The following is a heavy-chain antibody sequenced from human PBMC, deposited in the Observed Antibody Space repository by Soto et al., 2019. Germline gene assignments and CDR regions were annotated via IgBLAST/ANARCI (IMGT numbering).Heavy chain of an antibody. J-gene: IGHJ5*02. V-gene: IGHV4-59*01. D-gene: IGHD2-2*02. CDR2: IYYSGST. CDR1: GGSISSYY. CDR3: ARRYCSSTSCYNVNWFDP. Sequence: PSETLSLTCTVSGGSISSYYWSCIRQPPGKGLEWIGYIYYSGSTNYNPSLKSRVTISVDTSKNQFSLKLSSVTAADTAVYYCARRYCSSTSCYNVNWFDPWGQGTLVTVSS.